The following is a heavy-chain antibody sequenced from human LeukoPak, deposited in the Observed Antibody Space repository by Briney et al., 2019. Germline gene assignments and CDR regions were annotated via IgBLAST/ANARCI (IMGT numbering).Heavy chain of an antibody. CDR3: GRGIQSFDP. V-gene: IGHV1-2*02. J-gene: IGHJ5*02. CDR2: INPKSGDT. Sequence: ASVKVSCKASGYTFIDYYIHWVRQAPGQGLEWMGWINPKSGDTNYAQKFQDRVTMTRDTSTSTGYMELRSLSSEDTAVYYCGRGIQSFDPWGQGTLVTVSS. CDR1: GYTFIDYY.